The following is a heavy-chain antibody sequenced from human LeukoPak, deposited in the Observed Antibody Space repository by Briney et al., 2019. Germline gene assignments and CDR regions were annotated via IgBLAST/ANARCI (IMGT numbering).Heavy chain of an antibody. D-gene: IGHD2-2*01. CDR3: ARVRYCSTNRCYDREFDN. V-gene: IGHV4-39*07. J-gene: IGHJ4*02. CDR2: IYYSGST. Sequence: PSETLSLTCSVSGGSISSSRSYHWAWIRQPPGKGLEWIGSIYYSGSTYHNPSLKSRVTISVDTSKNQFSLKLNSVTAADTAVYYCARVRYCSTNRCYDREFDNWGQGTLVTVSS. CDR1: GGSISSSRSYH.